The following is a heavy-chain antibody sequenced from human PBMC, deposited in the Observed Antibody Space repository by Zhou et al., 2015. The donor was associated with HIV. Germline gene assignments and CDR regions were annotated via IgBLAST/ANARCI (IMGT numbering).Heavy chain of an antibody. CDR3: ARFALGYYDSSGFPNYYYVMDV. Sequence: QVQLVQSGAEVKKPGSSVKVSCKASGGTFSSYAISWVRQAPGQGLEWMGGIIPIFGTANYAQKFQGRVTITADESTSTAYMELSSLRSEDTAVYYCARFALGYYDSSGFPNYYYVMDVWGQGTTVTVSS. D-gene: IGHD3-22*01. CDR1: GGTFSSYA. J-gene: IGHJ6*02. CDR2: IIPIFGTA. V-gene: IGHV1-69*12.